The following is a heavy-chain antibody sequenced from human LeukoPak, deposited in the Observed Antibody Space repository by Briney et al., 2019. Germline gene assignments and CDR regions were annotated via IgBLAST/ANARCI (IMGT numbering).Heavy chain of an antibody. V-gene: IGHV3-74*01. Sequence: PGGSLRLSCAASGFTFSSYWRHWVRHARGKGLVWVSHIKSDGSSTIYADSVKGRFTMSRDNAKNTLYLQMNSLRAENTAVYYCARDNELRFLEWLPKPHYYYYLYMDVWGKGTKVTVSS. CDR3: ARDNELRFLEWLPKPHYYYYLYMDV. CDR1: GFTFSSYW. D-gene: IGHD3-3*01. CDR2: IKSDGSST. J-gene: IGHJ6*03.